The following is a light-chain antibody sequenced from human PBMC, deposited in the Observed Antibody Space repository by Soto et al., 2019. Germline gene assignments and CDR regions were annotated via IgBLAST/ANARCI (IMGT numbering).Light chain of an antibody. J-gene: IGKJ1*01. CDR3: QHYNSYSEA. V-gene: IGKV1-5*01. CDR2: DAS. CDR1: QSISNY. Sequence: DIQMTQSPSSLSASVGDRVIITCRASQSISNYLNWYQQKPGKAPKLLIYDASSLESGVPSRFSGSGSGTEFTLTISSLQPDDFATYYCQHYNSYSEAFGQGTKVDIK.